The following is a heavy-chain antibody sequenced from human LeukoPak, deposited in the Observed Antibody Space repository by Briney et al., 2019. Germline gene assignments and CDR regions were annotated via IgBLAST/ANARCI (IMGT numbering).Heavy chain of an antibody. CDR1: GFTFSGSA. V-gene: IGHV3-73*01. D-gene: IGHD2-2*01. J-gene: IGHJ4*02. CDR2: IRSKANSYAT. Sequence: PGGSLRLSCAASGFTFSGSAMHWVRQASGKGLEWVGRIRSKANSYATAYAASVKGRFTISRDDSKNTAYLQMNSLKTEDTAVYYCTKTYCSSTSCFDYWGQGTLVTVSS. CDR3: TKTYCSSTSCFDY.